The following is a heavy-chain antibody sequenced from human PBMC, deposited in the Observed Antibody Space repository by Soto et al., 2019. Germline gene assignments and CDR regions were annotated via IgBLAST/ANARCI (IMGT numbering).Heavy chain of an antibody. D-gene: IGHD3-10*01. J-gene: IGHJ6*02. V-gene: IGHV4-59*08. CDR3: VRQGIGPLHGLVDV. Sequence: QVQLQQSGPGLVKPSETLSLTCTVPSGPTSSHNWGWIRQPPGRGLEWIGYVYNTGGTSYNPTLRSRVTISADTSTKNISLTLSSVTAADTAVYYCVRQGIGPLHGLVDVWGQGTTVSVSS. CDR1: SGPTSSHN. CDR2: VYNTGGT.